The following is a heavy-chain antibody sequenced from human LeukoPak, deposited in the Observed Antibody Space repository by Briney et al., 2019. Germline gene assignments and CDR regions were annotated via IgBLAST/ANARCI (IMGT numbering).Heavy chain of an antibody. J-gene: IGHJ6*02. V-gene: IGHV1-69*13. Sequence: GASVKVSCKASGGTFSSYAISWVRQAPGQGLEWMGGIIPIFGTANYAQKFQGRVTTTADESTSTAYMELSSLRSEDTAVYYCARGSPRITIFGVVIPDYYYYGMDVWGQGTTVTVSS. CDR2: IIPIFGTA. CDR1: GGTFSSYA. CDR3: ARGSPRITIFGVVIPDYYYYGMDV. D-gene: IGHD3-3*01.